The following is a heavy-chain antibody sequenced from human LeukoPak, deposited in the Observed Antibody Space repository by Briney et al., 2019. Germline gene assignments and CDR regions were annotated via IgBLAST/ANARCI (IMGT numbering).Heavy chain of an antibody. CDR2: MNPNSGNT. J-gene: IGHJ6*03. D-gene: IGHD2-15*01. Sequence: ASVKVSCKASGYTFTSYDINWVRQATGQGLEWMGWMNPNSGNTGYAQKFQGRVTITRNTSISTAYMELSSLRSEDTAVYYCAREGGGTDYYYYYMDVWGKGTTVTVSS. V-gene: IGHV1-8*03. CDR3: AREGGGTDYYYYYMDV. CDR1: GYTFTSYD.